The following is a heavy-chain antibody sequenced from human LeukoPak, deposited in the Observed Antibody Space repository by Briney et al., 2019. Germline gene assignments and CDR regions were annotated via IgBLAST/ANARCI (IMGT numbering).Heavy chain of an antibody. D-gene: IGHD6-13*01. J-gene: IGHJ4*02. CDR2: IYYSGST. V-gene: IGHV4-59*08. CDR3: ARLYSSSWYFDY. CDR1: GGSISSYY. Sequence: SETLSLTCTVSGGSISSYYWSWIRQPPGKGLEWIGYIYYSGSTYYNPSLKSRVTISVDTSKNQFSLKLSSVTAADTAVYYCARLYSSSWYFDYWGQGTLVTVSS.